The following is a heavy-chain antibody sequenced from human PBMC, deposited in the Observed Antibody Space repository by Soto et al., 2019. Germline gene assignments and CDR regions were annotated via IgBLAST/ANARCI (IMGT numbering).Heavy chain of an antibody. D-gene: IGHD2-15*01. J-gene: IGHJ4*02. V-gene: IGHV3-30-3*01. CDR3: ARGESIYCIGVVGAALY. CDR2: ISYDGSNK. CDR1: GFTFSSYA. Sequence: PGGSLRLSCAASGFTFSSYAMHWVRQAPGKGLEWVAVISYDGSNKYYADSVKGRFTISRDNSKNTLYLQMNSLRTEDTALYYWARGESIYCIGVVGAALYWGQGTLVTVSS.